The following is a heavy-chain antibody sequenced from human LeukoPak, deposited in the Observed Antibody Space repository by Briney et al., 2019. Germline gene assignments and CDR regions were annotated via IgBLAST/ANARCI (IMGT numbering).Heavy chain of an antibody. J-gene: IGHJ1*01. CDR1: GFTFSSYE. D-gene: IGHD3-22*01. Sequence: PGGSLRLSCAASGFTFSSYEMNWVRQAPGKGLEWVSYISSSGSTIYYADSVKGRFTISRDNAKNSLYLQMNSLRAEDTAVYYCARDLYDSSGYYYPAPEYFQHWGQRTLVTVSS. CDR3: ARDLYDSSGYYYPAPEYFQH. CDR2: ISSSGSTI. V-gene: IGHV3-48*03.